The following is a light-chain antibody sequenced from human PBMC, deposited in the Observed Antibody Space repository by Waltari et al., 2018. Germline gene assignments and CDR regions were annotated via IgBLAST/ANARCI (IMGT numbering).Light chain of an antibody. Sequence: DIVVTQSPDSLPLSVGERATIKCKSSQSVLYSSNTKYYLRWYQQKSGQSPSLLIYRASTREAGVPDRFSGSGSGTDFTLTINGLQPEDAAVYFCHQYYLTPWTFGQGTKLEIK. CDR1: QSVLYSSNTKYY. V-gene: IGKV4-1*01. J-gene: IGKJ1*01. CDR2: RAS. CDR3: HQYYLTPWT.